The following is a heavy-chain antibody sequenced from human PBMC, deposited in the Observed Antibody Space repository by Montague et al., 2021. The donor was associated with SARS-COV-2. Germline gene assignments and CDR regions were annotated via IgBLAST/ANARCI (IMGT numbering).Heavy chain of an antibody. J-gene: IGHJ4*02. CDR1: GFTFSTYS. Sequence: SLRLSCAASGFTFSTYSMNWVRQAPGKGLEWLAYISRSGDLTYSIDSVMGRFTIFRDNAKNSLYLHMNSLRADDTAAYYSARSPTHSEHYYNPDYWGQGTLVTVSS. CDR2: ISRSGDLT. D-gene: IGHD3-10*01. CDR3: ARSPTHSEHYYNPDY. V-gene: IGHV3-21*05.